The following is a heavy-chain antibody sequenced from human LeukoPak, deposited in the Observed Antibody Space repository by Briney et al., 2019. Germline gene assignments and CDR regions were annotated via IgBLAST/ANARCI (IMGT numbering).Heavy chain of an antibody. J-gene: IGHJ4*02. CDR2: ISGTAVFT. CDR1: GFTFSSYV. D-gene: IGHD6-13*01. V-gene: IGHV3-23*01. CDR3: ARRSAGHFDS. Sequence: GGSLRLSCAASGFTFSSYVLAWVRQAPGKGLEWVSSISGTAVFTSYADSVKGRLTISRDSSKNTLYLQMNSLRAEDSAVYYYARRSAGHFDSWGQGTLVTVSS.